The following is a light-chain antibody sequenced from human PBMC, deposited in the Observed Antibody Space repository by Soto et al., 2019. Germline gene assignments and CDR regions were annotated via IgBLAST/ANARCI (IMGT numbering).Light chain of an antibody. V-gene: IGKV1-27*01. CDR3: QKYNSAPTWT. CDR1: QGISNY. J-gene: IGKJ1*01. Sequence: DIQMPQSPSSLSASVGDRVTITCRASQGISNYLAWYQQKPGKVPKLLIYAASTLQSGVPSRFSGSGSGTDFTLTISSLQPEDGATYYCQKYNSAPTWTFGQGTKVEIK. CDR2: AAS.